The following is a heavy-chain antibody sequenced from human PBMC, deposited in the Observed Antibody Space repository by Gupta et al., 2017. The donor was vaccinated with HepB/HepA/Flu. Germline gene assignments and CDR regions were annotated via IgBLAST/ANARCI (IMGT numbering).Heavy chain of an antibody. D-gene: IGHD2-21*01. Sequence: EVQVVESWGGLVTPGGFLRPSRPAPGSHFRLSSMSWPRQPPGTGLGWARQEPGKGLEWVASISSGSSNILHGDSVKGRVTSSRDNSKNSLYLQKNSMRAEDTGVDNCAKDLLDGGGGNGYMRLNMDVWGQGTTVTVSS. CDR3: AKDLLDGGGGNGYMRLNMDV. V-gene: IGHV3-21*01. CDR2: ISSGSSNI. J-gene: IGHJ6*02. CDR1: GSHFRLSS.